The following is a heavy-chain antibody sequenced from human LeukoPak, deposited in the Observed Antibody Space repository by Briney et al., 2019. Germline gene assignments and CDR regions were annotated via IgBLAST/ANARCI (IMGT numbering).Heavy chain of an antibody. CDR1: GFTFSSYG. Sequence: PGGSLRLSCAASGFTFSSYGMHWVRQAPGKGLEWVAVISYDGSNKYYADSVKGRFTISRDNSKNTLYLQMNSLRAEDTAVYYCARASYYYDSSGYYVYWGQGTLVTVSS. V-gene: IGHV3-30*03. J-gene: IGHJ4*02. D-gene: IGHD3-22*01. CDR3: ARASYYYDSSGYYVY. CDR2: ISYDGSNK.